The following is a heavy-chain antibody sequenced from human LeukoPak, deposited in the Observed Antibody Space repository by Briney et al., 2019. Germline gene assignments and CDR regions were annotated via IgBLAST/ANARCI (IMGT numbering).Heavy chain of an antibody. CDR3: ARGRTGNRLRD. CDR2: INRLGST. D-gene: IGHD3-10*01. J-gene: IGHJ4*02. CDR1: DGSSSGYF. V-gene: IGHV4-34*01. Sequence: SETLSLTCAVYDGSSSGYFWTWIRQPPGKGLEWIGEINRLGSTSYNPSLKSRVTISVDTSKNQFSLKLTSVTAADTAVYYCARGRTGNRLRDWGQGTLVTVSS.